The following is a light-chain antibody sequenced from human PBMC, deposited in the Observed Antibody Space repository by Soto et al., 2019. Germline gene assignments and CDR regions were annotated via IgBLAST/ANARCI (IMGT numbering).Light chain of an antibody. CDR3: QQYNNWGT. J-gene: IGKJ1*01. CDR1: QSVSSN. CDR2: GAS. Sequence: EIVMTQSPATLSVSPGERATLSCRASQSVSSNLAWYQQKPGQAPRLLIYGASTRATGIPARFSGSGSGTEFTLTISRLQSEDFAVYYCQQYNNWGTVGRGTKVKIK. V-gene: IGKV3-15*01.